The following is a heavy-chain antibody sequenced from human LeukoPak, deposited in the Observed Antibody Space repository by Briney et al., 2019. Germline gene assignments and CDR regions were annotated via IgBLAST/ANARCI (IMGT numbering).Heavy chain of an antibody. CDR3: AREGYSSGWYCFDY. CDR2: ISSSSSTI. J-gene: IGHJ4*02. CDR1: GFTFSNYS. D-gene: IGHD6-19*01. V-gene: IGHV3-48*02. Sequence: PGGSLRLSCAASGFTFSNYSMNWVRQAPGKGLEWVSYISSSSSTIYYADSVKGRFTISRDNAKNSLYLQMNSLRDEDTAVYYCAREGYSSGWYCFDYWGQGTLVTVSS.